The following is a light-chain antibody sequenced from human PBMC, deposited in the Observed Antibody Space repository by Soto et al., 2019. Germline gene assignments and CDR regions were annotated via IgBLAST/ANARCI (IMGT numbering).Light chain of an antibody. V-gene: IGKV1-27*01. CDR3: QQHNAAPLP. CDR2: TSS. J-gene: IGKJ4*01. CDR1: QGIGNY. Sequence: DIQMTQSPSSLSASVGDRVTITGLGSQGIGNYLAWYQQKPGKVPKLLIYTSSTLQSGVPSRFSGSGSGTDFTLTISNLQPEDVATYYCQQHNAAPLPFGGGTKVDIK.